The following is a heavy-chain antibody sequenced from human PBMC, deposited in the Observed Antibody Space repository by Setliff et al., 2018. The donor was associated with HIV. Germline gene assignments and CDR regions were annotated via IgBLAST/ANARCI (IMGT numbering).Heavy chain of an antibody. CDR2: IIPIFGTA. D-gene: IGHD6-19*01. CDR3: ARSPGYSSGWTPGYYYYMDV. CDR1: GGTLSSYA. J-gene: IGHJ6*03. V-gene: IGHV1-69*13. Sequence: ASVKVSCKASGGTLSSYAISWVRQAPGQGLEWMGGIIPIFGTANYAQKFQGRVTITADESTSTAYMELSSLRSEDTAVYYCARSPGYSSGWTPGYYYYMDVWGKGTTVTVSS.